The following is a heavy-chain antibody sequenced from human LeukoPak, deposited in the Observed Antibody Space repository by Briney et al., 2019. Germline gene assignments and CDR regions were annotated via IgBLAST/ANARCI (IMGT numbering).Heavy chain of an antibody. CDR2: IKQDGSEK. Sequence: PGGSLRLSCAASGFTFNSYWMSWVRQAPGKGLEWVANIKQDGSEKYYVDSVKGRFTISRDNAKNSLYLQMNSLRAEDTAVYYCATLVNYWSFDYWGQGTLVTVSS. J-gene: IGHJ4*02. V-gene: IGHV3-7*02. CDR1: GFTFNSYW. CDR3: ATLVNYWSFDY. D-gene: IGHD1-1*01.